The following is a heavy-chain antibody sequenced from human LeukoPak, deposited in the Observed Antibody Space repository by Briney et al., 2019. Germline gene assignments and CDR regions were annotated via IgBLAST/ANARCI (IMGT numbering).Heavy chain of an antibody. J-gene: IGHJ4*02. Sequence: PSQTLSLTCAVSGGSISSGGYSWSWIRQPPGKGLEWIGEINHSGSTNYNPSLKSRVTISVDTSKNQFSLKLSSVTAADTAVYYCARWPIFGVVIGNFDYWGQGTLVTVSS. CDR1: GGSISSGGYS. D-gene: IGHD3-3*01. CDR2: INHSGST. CDR3: ARWPIFGVVIGNFDY. V-gene: IGHV4-30-2*01.